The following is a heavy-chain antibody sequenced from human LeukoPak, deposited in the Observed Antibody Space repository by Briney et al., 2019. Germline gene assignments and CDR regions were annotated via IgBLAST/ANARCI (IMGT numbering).Heavy chain of an antibody. CDR3: TTGIRGD. J-gene: IGHJ4*02. V-gene: IGHV3-15*04. CDR1: GFTFSSYA. Sequence: GKSLRLSCEASGFTFSSYAMHWVRQAPGKGLEWVGRIASKTDGGTTDYAAPVKGRFTISRDDSKNTLFLQMNSLKTEDTAVYYCTTGIRGDCGQGTLVTVSS. CDR2: IASKTDGGTT.